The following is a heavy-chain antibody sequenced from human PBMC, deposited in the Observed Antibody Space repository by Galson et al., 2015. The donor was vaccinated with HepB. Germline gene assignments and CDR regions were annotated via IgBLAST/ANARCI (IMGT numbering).Heavy chain of an antibody. CDR1: GFTFSSYA. CDR2: ISYDGSNK. Sequence: SLRLSCAASGFTFSSYAMHWVRQAPGKGLEWVAVISYDGSNKYYADSVKGRFTISRDNSKNTLYLQMNSLRAEDTAVYYCARERGRIFPLGYYYGMDVWGQGTTVTVSS. V-gene: IGHV3-30-3*01. D-gene: IGHD2-21*01. J-gene: IGHJ6*02. CDR3: ARERGRIFPLGYYYGMDV.